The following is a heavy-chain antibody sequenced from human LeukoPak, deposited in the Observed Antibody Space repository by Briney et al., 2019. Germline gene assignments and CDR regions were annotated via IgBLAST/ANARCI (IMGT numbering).Heavy chain of an antibody. D-gene: IGHD3-22*01. CDR2: IIPIFGTA. CDR3: ARDLYYYDSSGPFDY. Sequence: SVKVSCKASGGTFSSYAISWVRQAPGQGLEWMGGIIPIFGTANYAQKFQGRVTITADESTSTAYMELSSLRSEDTTVYYCARDLYYYDSSGPFDYWGQGTLVTVSS. CDR1: GGTFSSYA. V-gene: IGHV1-69*13. J-gene: IGHJ4*02.